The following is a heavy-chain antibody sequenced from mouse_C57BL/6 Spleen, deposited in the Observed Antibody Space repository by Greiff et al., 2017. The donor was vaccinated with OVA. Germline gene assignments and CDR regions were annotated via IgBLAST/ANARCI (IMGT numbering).Heavy chain of an antibody. CDR2: FVPSDSYT. J-gene: IGHJ2*01. D-gene: IGHD1-1*01. V-gene: IGHV1-50*01. Sequence: QVQLQQPGAELVKPGASVKLSCKASGYTFTSYWLQWVKRRPRQGIQWFGEFVPSDSYTNYNQKFKGKATLTVDTSSSTAYMQLSSLTSEDSAVYYCASSGSSWGQGTTLTVSS. CDR1: GYTFTSYW. CDR3: ASSGSS.